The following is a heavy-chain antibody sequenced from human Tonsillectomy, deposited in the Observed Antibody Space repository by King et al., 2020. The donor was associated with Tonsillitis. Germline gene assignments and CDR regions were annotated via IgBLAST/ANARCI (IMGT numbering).Heavy chain of an antibody. Sequence: VQLVESGGGLVKPGGSLRLSCAASGFTFSSYTMNWVRQAPGKGLEWVSSISSSSSYIYYADSVRGRFTISRDNARNSLYLQMNSLRAEDTAVYYCTRDNDFWSGFYTGGDYWGQGTLVTVSS. V-gene: IGHV3-21*01. CDR1: GFTFSSYT. CDR3: TRDNDFWSGFYTGGDY. J-gene: IGHJ4*02. CDR2: ISSSSSYI. D-gene: IGHD3-3*01.